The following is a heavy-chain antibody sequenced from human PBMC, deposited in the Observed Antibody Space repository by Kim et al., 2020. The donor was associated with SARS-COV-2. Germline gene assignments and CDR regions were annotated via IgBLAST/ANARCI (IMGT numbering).Heavy chain of an antibody. CDR3: ARAPYGEGRLFDY. Sequence: GGSLRLSCAASGFTFSSYWMHWVRQAPGKGLVWVSRINSDGSSTSYADSVKGRFTISRDNAKNTLYLQMNSLRAEDTAVYYCARAPYGEGRLFDYWGQGTLVTVSS. V-gene: IGHV3-74*01. J-gene: IGHJ4*02. D-gene: IGHD4-17*01. CDR2: INSDGSST. CDR1: GFTFSSYW.